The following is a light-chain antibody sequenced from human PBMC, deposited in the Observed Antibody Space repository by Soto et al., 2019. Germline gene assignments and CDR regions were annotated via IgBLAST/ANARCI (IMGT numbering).Light chain of an antibody. J-gene: IGKJ5*01. CDR1: QRINIY. CDR2: SAS. V-gene: IGKV1-39*01. CDR3: QQSFSTPT. Sequence: DSQMTQAPSSLSTSVGDRFTITCRASQRINIYLNWYRQKPGKAPXXLIYSASNLQSGVPSRFIGIGSGTDFTLTISSLQPEDFATDYCQQSFSTPTFGQGTRLEIK.